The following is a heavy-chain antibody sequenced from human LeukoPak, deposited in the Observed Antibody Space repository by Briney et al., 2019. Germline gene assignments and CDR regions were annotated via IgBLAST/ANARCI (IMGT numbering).Heavy chain of an antibody. Sequence: TGGSLRLSCAASGFTFANAWMSWVRQAPGKGLECVGRIKSKTDGETTDYAAPVKGRFTISRDDSKNMLYLQMNSLKSEDTAVYYCTADLPPPRGYDYPFDYWGQGSLVTVSS. CDR1: GFTFANAW. V-gene: IGHV3-15*01. D-gene: IGHD5-12*01. J-gene: IGHJ4*02. CDR2: IKSKTDGETT. CDR3: TADLPPPRGYDYPFDY.